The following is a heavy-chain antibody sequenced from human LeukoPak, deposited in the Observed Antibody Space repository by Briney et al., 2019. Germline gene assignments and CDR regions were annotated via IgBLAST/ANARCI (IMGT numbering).Heavy chain of an antibody. CDR2: IGTGGDT. CDR3: ARGVNLEWLRMDV. D-gene: IGHD3-3*01. CDR1: GFTFSRYD. V-gene: IGHV3-13*01. J-gene: IGHJ6*02. Sequence: PGGSLRLSCAAFGFTFSRYDMHWVRRATGKGLEWVSSIGTGGDTYYPGSVKGRFTISRENAKNSLYLQMNSLRAGDTAVYYCARGVNLEWLRMDVWGQGTTVTVSS.